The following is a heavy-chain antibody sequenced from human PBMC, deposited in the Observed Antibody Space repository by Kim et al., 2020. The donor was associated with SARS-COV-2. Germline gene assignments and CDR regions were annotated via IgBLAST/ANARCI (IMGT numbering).Heavy chain of an antibody. CDR1: GFTFSSYS. V-gene: IGHV3-21*01. CDR3: AREPSLGDILTGYAFDI. Sequence: GGSLRLSCAASGFTFSSYSMNWVRQAPGKGLEWVSSISSSSSSYIYYADSVKGRFTISRDNAKNSLYLQMNSLRAEDTAVYYCAREPSLGDILTGYAFDIWGQGTMVTVSS. CDR2: ISSSSSSYI. D-gene: IGHD3-9*01. J-gene: IGHJ3*02.